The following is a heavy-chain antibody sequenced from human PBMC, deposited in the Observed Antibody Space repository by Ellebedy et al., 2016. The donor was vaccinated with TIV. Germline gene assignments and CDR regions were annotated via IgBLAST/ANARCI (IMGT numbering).Heavy chain of an antibody. CDR3: ARTSTMTTFGASDF. CDR1: GFTFSTSA. D-gene: IGHD3-16*01. Sequence: PGGSLRLSCAASGFTFSTSAMHWVRQAPGKGLEWVAVISYDGSNKYYQESVKGRFTISRDNSKNTLYLQLNSLRAEDAALYYCARTSTMTTFGASDFWGQGTMVTVSS. CDR2: ISYDGSNK. J-gene: IGHJ3*01. V-gene: IGHV3-30*04.